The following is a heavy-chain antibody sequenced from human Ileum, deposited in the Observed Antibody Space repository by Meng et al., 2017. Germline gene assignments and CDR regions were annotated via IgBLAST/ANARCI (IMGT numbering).Heavy chain of an antibody. D-gene: IGHD3-22*01. CDR3: AREKVVKLYYYDSSGYYDY. CDR2: IYYSGST. CDR1: GGSVSSGSYY. V-gene: IGHV4-61*01. J-gene: IGHJ4*02. Sequence: SETLSPTCTVSGGSVSSGSYYWSWIRQPPGKGLEWIGYIYYSGSTNYNPSLKSRVTISVDTSKNQFSLKLSSVTAADTAVYYCAREKVVKLYYYDSSGYYDYWGQGTLVTVSS.